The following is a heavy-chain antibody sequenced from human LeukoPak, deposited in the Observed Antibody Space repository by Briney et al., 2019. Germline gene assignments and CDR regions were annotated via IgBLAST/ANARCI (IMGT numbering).Heavy chain of an antibody. V-gene: IGHV7-4-1*02. J-gene: IGHJ4*02. CDR2: INTISGIP. Sequence: GASVKVSCKASGYTFPTSAINWLRQAPGQGLEWMGWINTISGIPTYAQGFTGRFVFSLDTYASTTYLQISSLKAEDTAVYYCVRDQRLFYFDLWGQGTLVTVSS. D-gene: IGHD2-15*01. CDR1: GYTFPTSA. CDR3: VRDQRLFYFDL.